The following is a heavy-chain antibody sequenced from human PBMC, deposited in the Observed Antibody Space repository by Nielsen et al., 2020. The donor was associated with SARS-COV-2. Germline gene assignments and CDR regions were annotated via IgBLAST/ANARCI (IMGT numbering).Heavy chain of an antibody. V-gene: IGHV4-34*01. D-gene: IGHD6-13*01. Sequence: SETLSLTCAVYGGSFSGYYWSWIRQPPGKGLEWIGEINHSGSTNYNPSLKSRVTISVDTSKNQFSLKLSSVTAAVTAVYYCARDDLAAAYDAFDIWGQGTMVTVSS. CDR2: INHSGST. CDR1: GGSFSGYY. J-gene: IGHJ3*02. CDR3: ARDDLAAAYDAFDI.